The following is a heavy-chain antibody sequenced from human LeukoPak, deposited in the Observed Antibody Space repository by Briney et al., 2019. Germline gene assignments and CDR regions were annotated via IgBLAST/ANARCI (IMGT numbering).Heavy chain of an antibody. V-gene: IGHV3-74*01. J-gene: IGHJ4*02. D-gene: IGHD1-26*01. CDR3: ARVDSGSYWRGFDY. Sequence: PGGSLRLSCAASGFTFSSYSMNWVRQAPGKGLVWVSRINSDGSSTSYADSVKGRFTISRDNAKNTLYLQMNSLRAEDTAVYYCARVDSGSYWRGFDYWGQGTLVTVSS. CDR1: GFTFSSYS. CDR2: INSDGSST.